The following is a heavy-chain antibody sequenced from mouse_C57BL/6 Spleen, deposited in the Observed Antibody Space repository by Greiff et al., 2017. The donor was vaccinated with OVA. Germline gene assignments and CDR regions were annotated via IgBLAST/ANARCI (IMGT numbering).Heavy chain of an antibody. CDR1: GFSFNTYA. CDR2: IRSKSNNYAT. V-gene: IGHV10-1*01. Sequence: GGLVQPKGSLKLSCAASGFSFNTYAMNWVRQAPGKGLEWVARIRSKSNNYATYYADSVKDRFTISRDDSESMLYLQMNNLKTEDTAMYYCVRHAGYFDVWGTGTTVTVSS. J-gene: IGHJ1*03. CDR3: VRHAGYFDV.